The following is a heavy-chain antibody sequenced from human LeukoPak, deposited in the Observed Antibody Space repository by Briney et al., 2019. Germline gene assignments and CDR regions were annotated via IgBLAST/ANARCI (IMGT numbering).Heavy chain of an antibody. J-gene: IGHJ4*02. CDR2: IYHSGST. V-gene: IGHV4-38-2*02. CDR3: ARVVEMATNDY. CDR1: GYSISSGYY. D-gene: IGHD5-24*01. Sequence: SETLSLTCTVSGYSISSGYYWGWIRQPPGKGLEWIGGIYHSGSTYYNPSLKSRVTISVDTSKNQLSLKLSSVTAADTAVYYCARVVEMATNDYWGQGTLVTVSS.